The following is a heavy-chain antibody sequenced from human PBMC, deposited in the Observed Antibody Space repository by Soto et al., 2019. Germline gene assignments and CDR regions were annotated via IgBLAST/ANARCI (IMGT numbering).Heavy chain of an antibody. V-gene: IGHV4-31*03. CDR2: IYYSGST. CDR3: ARDSRSSSSGTNWFDP. D-gene: IGHD6-6*01. CDR1: GGSISSGGYY. J-gene: IGHJ5*02. Sequence: LSLTCTVSGGSISSGGYYWSWIRQHPGKGLEWIGYIYYSGSTYYNPSLKSRVTISVDTSKNQFSLKLSSVTAADTAVYYCARDSRSSSSGTNWFDPWGQGTLVTVSS.